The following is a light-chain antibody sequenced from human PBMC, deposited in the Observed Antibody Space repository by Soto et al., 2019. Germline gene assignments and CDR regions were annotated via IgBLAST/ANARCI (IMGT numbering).Light chain of an antibody. V-gene: IGKV1-5*01. CDR1: QSVSGW. J-gene: IGKJ1*01. Sequence: DIQMTQSPSTLSASVGDRVIITCRASQSVSGWLAWYQQKPGKAPKLLIYDASTLETGVPSRFSGSGSGTEFTLTISGLQPGDFATYYCQQYNTYSQTFGQGTK. CDR2: DAS. CDR3: QQYNTYSQT.